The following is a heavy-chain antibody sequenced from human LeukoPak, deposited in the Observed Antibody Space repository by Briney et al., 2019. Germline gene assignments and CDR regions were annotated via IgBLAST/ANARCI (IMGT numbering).Heavy chain of an antibody. CDR2: IYYSGST. Sequence: SETLSLTCTVSGGSISSSSYYWGWIRQPPGKGLEWIGSIYYSGSTNYNPSLKSRVTISVDTSKNQFSLKLSSVTAADTAVYYCARLADYYDSSGYPHRAYYFDYWGQGTLVTVSS. CDR1: GGSISSSSYY. J-gene: IGHJ4*02. CDR3: ARLADYYDSSGYPHRAYYFDY. V-gene: IGHV4-39*01. D-gene: IGHD3-22*01.